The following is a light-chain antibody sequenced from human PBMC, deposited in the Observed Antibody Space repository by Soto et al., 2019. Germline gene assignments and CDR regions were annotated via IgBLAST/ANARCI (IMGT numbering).Light chain of an antibody. CDR1: QTVGSN. CDR3: KQYNNWPIT. J-gene: IGKJ5*01. CDR2: GAY. V-gene: IGKV3D-15*01. Sequence: EIVLTQSPDTLSVSPGERATLSCRASQTVGSNLAWYQQKPGQAPRLLIYGAYTRASDTPARFSGSGSVTEFALTIRSLQSEDFAVYYCKQYNNWPITFGQGTRLEIK.